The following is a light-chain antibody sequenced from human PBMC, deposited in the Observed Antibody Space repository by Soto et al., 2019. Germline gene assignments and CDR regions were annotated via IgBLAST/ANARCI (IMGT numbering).Light chain of an antibody. CDR3: QQFNNWPPWT. V-gene: IGKV3-15*01. J-gene: IGKJ1*01. Sequence: EIVMTQSPATLSVSPGERATLSCRASQNVGNNLVWYQQKPGQAPRLLIYGASTRAAGIPDRFSGSGSGTEFTLTVSGLQSDDFAVYYCQQFNNWPPWTFGQGTKVDIK. CDR2: GAS. CDR1: QNVGNN.